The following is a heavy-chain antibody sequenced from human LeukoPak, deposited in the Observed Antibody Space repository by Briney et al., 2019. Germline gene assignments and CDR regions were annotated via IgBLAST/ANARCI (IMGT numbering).Heavy chain of an antibody. Sequence: PSETLSLTCTVSGGSISSSSYYWGWIRQPPGKGLEWIGSIYYSGSTYYNPSLKSRVTISVDTSKNQFSLKLSSVTAADTAVYYCARVRQQLASGDYYYYYYMDVWGKGTTVTVSS. CDR2: IYYSGST. J-gene: IGHJ6*03. D-gene: IGHD6-13*01. CDR1: GGSISSSSYY. V-gene: IGHV4-39*07. CDR3: ARVRQQLASGDYYYYYYMDV.